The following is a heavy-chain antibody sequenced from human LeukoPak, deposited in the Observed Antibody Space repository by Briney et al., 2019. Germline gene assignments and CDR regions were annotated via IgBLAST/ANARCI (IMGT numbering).Heavy chain of an antibody. Sequence: SVTLSCKASGGTFSSYATSWVRQAPGKGVEWVGLIIPMRGIANYAQKFQGRVTITADKSTSTAYMELGSLRSEDTAVYYCAREQGGSSYYYYCMDVWGQGTTVTVSS. J-gene: IGHJ6*02. CDR3: AREQGGSSYYYYCMDV. CDR2: IIPMRGIA. V-gene: IGHV1-69*10. CDR1: GGTFSSYA. D-gene: IGHD1-26*01.